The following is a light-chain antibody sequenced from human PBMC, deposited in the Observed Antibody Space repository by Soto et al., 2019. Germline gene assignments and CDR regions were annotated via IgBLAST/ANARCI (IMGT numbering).Light chain of an antibody. CDR3: QKCKVAPFT. CDR2: AAS. J-gene: IGKJ4*01. CDR1: QGISNY. V-gene: IGKV1-27*01. Sequence: IHMTQSPSSLSASLADRFTNTGGASQGISNYLAWYQQKPGKVPKLLIYAASTLQSGVPSRFSGSGSGTDFTLTISSLQPEDVATYYCQKCKVAPFTFGGGTKVDIK.